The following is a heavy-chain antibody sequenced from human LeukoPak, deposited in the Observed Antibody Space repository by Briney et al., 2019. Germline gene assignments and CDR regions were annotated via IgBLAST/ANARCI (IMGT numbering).Heavy chain of an antibody. CDR3: ARDGVTGLFEW. CDR1: GYNFNSYG. CDR2: IDPSNGNI. J-gene: IGHJ4*01. D-gene: IGHD3-9*01. V-gene: IGHV1-18*01. Sequence: ASVKVSCKASGYNFNSYGVCWVRQAPGQGLEWIGWIDPSNGNIKYAEKVQDRVTMTTDTSTSTAYMDLRSLRSDDTAVYYCARDGVTGLFEWWGRGTLITVSS.